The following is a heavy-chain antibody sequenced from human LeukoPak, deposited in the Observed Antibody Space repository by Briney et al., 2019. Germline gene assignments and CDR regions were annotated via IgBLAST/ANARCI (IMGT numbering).Heavy chain of an antibody. D-gene: IGHD6-13*01. Sequence: ASVKVSCKASGYTFTGYYMHWVRQAPGQGLEWMGWINPNSVGTNYAQKFQGRVTMTRDTSISTAYMELSRLRSDDTAVYYCASLRIAAAGVPPYYYYYGMDVWGQGTTVTVSS. CDR2: INPNSVGT. CDR3: ASLRIAAAGVPPYYYYYGMDV. V-gene: IGHV1-2*02. J-gene: IGHJ6*02. CDR1: GYTFTGYY.